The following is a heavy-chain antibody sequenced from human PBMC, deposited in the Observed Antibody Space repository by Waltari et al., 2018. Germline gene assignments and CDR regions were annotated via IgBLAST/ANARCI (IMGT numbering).Heavy chain of an antibody. CDR3: TSSGSYSSYHGMDV. D-gene: IGHD1-26*01. CDR1: GFTFSGSA. CDR2: IRGKANRYAT. J-gene: IGHJ6*02. V-gene: IGHV3-73*01. Sequence: EVQLVESGGGLVQPGGSLKLSCAGSGFTFSGSAIHWVRQASGRGLEWVGRIRGKANRYATDDVASVKGRFTISRDDSKNTAYLQLNSLKTEDTAVYYCTSSGSYSSYHGMDVWGQGTTVTVSS.